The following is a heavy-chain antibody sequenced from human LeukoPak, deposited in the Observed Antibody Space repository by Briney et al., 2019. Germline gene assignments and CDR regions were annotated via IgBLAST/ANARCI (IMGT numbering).Heavy chain of an antibody. D-gene: IGHD5-12*01. CDR1: EFTFSSFA. CDR2: IGGSGGSP. J-gene: IGHJ5*01. V-gene: IGHV3-23*01. Sequence: PGGSLRLSCVASEFTFSSFAMSWVRQAPGKGLEWVSAIGGSGGSPYYADSVKGRFTISRDNFKNTLYLQMNSLRVEDTAIYYCAKARTSAYDFSLDSWGQGTLVTVSS. CDR3: AKARTSAYDFSLDS.